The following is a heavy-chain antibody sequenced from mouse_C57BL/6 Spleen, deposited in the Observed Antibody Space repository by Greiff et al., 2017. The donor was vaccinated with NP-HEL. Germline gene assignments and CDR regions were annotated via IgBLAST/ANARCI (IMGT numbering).Heavy chain of an antibody. V-gene: IGHV1-52*01. CDR1: GYTFTSYW. J-gene: IGHJ2*01. CDR2: IDPSDSET. D-gene: IGHD1-1*01. CDR3: ASHYNGKDYFDS. Sequence: QVQLKQSGAELVRPGSSVKLSCKASGYTFTSYWMHWVKQRPIQGLEWIGNIDPSDSETHYNQKFKDKATLTVDKSSSTAYMQLSSLTSEDSAVYYCASHYNGKDYFDSWGEGTTLTVSS.